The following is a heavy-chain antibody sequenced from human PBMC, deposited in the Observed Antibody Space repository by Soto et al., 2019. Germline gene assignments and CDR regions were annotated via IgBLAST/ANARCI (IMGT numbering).Heavy chain of an antibody. CDR3: ARTLPNRQLFDS. V-gene: IGHV4-59*01. J-gene: IGHJ4*02. D-gene: IGHD1-1*01. CDR2: IYNSGRY. Sequence: SETLSLTCTVSGGFIWGWIRQSPDKGLEWIGYIYNSGRYNYNPSLESRLTISIDTSKNQFSLRLAPVTAADTAVHYCARTLPNRQLFDSWSQGTLVTVSS. CDR1: GGFI.